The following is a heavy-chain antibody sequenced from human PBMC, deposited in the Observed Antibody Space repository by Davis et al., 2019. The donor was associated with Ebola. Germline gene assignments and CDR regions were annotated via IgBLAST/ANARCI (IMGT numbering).Heavy chain of an antibody. CDR3: ARVVISDTVIAYYFDY. D-gene: IGHD5-18*01. CDR2: IIPMIDMR. Sequence: SVKVSCKASGGTFSNYITNWVRQAPGQGLEWMGGIIPMIDMRNYAQKFQGRVTITADKTTSTVYMEVRSLTSEDTAMYYCARVVISDTVIAYYFDYWGQGTLVTVSS. V-gene: IGHV1-69*10. CDR1: GGTFSNYI. J-gene: IGHJ4*02.